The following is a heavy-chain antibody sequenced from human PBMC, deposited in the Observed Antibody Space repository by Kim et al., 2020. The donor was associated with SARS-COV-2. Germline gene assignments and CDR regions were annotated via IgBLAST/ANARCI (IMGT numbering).Heavy chain of an antibody. Sequence: GGSLRLFCAVSGFTFSNAWMSWVRQAPGKGLEWVGRIKSKADGGTADYAAPVKGRFTISRDDSSYTLYLHINNLKTEDTGLYYCTNTGTYYGTYGPLDYWGQGTLITVSS. CDR2: IKSKADGGTA. CDR3: TNTGTYYGTYGPLDY. V-gene: IGHV3-15*01. D-gene: IGHD1-26*01. J-gene: IGHJ4*02. CDR1: GFTFSNAW.